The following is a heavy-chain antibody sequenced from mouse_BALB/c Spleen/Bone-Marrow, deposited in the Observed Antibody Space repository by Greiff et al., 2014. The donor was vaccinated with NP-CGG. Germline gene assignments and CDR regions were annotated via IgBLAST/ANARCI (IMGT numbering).Heavy chain of an antibody. D-gene: IGHD2-4*01. Sequence: VQLKQSGAELVKPGASVKLSCTASGFNIKDTYMHWVKQRHEQGLEWIGRIDPANGNTKYDPKFQGKATITADTSSNTAYLQLSSLTSEDTTVYYCARGDYGGFAYWGQGTLVTVSA. V-gene: IGHV14-3*02. J-gene: IGHJ3*01. CDR1: GFNIKDTY. CDR2: IDPANGNT. CDR3: ARGDYGGFAY.